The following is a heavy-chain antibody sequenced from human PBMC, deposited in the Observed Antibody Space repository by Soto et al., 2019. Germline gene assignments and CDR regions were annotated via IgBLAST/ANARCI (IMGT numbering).Heavy chain of an antibody. J-gene: IGHJ4*02. Sequence: QVQLVQSGAEVKKPGSSVKVSCKASGGTFSTNPISWVRQAPGQGLEWMGGTGSGTGPGNHAQKFQGRLTITVDKPTSTVYIELSSLSSEDTAVYYCARRDSGGFYRYFDPWGQGTLVTVSS. D-gene: IGHD2-15*01. CDR2: TGSGTGPG. V-gene: IGHV1-69*06. CDR1: GGTFSTNP. CDR3: ARRDSGGFYRYFDP.